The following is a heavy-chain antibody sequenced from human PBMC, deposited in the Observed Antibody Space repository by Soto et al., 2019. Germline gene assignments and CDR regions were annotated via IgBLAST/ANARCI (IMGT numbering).Heavy chain of an antibody. Sequence: DVQLLGSGGGLVQPGGSLRLSCVASGFTFSDYAMTWVRQTPGKGLEWVSGITGSGGLTYYADVVKGRFTVSRDNAKNTLYLQMNSLGAEDTAVYYCAGEPKGGAYDMDVWGQGTTVTVSS. CDR3: AGEPKGGAYDMDV. J-gene: IGHJ6*02. CDR2: ITGSGGLT. CDR1: GFTFSDYA. V-gene: IGHV3-23*01. D-gene: IGHD1-26*01.